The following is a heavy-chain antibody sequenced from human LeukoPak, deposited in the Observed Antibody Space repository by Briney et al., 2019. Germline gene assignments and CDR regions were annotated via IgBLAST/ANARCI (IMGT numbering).Heavy chain of an antibody. Sequence: GGSLRLSRAASGFTFSSYAMSWVRQAPGKGLEWVSAISGSGGSTYYADSVKGRFTISRDNSKNTLYLQMNSLRAEDTAVYYCAKDITEQLWLPKPNGDYWGQGTLVTVSS. CDR3: AKDITEQLWLPKPNGDY. V-gene: IGHV3-23*01. J-gene: IGHJ4*02. CDR2: ISGSGGST. D-gene: IGHD5-18*01. CDR1: GFTFSSYA.